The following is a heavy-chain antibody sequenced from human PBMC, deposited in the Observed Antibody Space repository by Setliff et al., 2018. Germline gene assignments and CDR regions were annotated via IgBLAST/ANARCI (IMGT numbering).Heavy chain of an antibody. V-gene: IGHV1-18*04. J-gene: IGHJ4*02. Sequence: GASVKVSCKASGYVFSAYYIYWVRLAPGQGLEWMGWISGFNGNTKYAQKVQGRVSMTTDTSTSTAYMELRSLRSDDTAVYYCARHGDASFYYDILTGHSPPYYFDYWGQGTLVTVSS. CDR1: GYVFSAYY. D-gene: IGHD3-9*01. CDR3: ARHGDASFYYDILTGHSPPYYFDY. CDR2: ISGFNGNT.